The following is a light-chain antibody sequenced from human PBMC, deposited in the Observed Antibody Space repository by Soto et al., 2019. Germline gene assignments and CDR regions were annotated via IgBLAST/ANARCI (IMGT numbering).Light chain of an antibody. V-gene: IGKV1-39*01. CDR2: AAS. CDR1: QSISSY. J-gene: IGKJ1*01. CDR3: QQSYSTPWT. Sequence: DIQMTQSPSSLSASVGDRVTVTCRSSQSISSYLNWYQQKPGKAPKLLIDAASSLQSGVPSRFSGSGSGPDFTLTISSLQPEDFATYYCQQSYSTPWTFGQGTQVDIK.